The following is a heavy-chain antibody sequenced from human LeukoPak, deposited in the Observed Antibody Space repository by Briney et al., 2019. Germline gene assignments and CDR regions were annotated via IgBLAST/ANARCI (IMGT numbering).Heavy chain of an antibody. CDR1: GGTFTSYA. D-gene: IGHD4-23*01. Sequence: ASVKVSCKASGGTFTSYAISWVRQAPGQGLEWMGWISAYNGNTNYAQKLQGRVTMTTDTSTSTAYMELRSLRSDDTAVYYCARDSLLTTVVTPPRDYWGQGTLVTVSS. CDR2: ISAYNGNT. V-gene: IGHV1-18*01. J-gene: IGHJ4*02. CDR3: ARDSLLTTVVTPPRDY.